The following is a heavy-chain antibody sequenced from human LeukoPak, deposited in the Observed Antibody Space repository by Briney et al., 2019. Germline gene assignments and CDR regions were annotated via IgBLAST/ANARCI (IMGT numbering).Heavy chain of an antibody. CDR3: ATGKWELPIVDAFDI. Sequence: ASVKVSCKVSGYTLTELSMHWVRQAPGKGLEWMGGFDPEDGETIYAQKFQGRVTMTEDTSTDTAYMELSSLRSEDTAVYYCATGKWELPIVDAFDIWGQGTMVTVSS. D-gene: IGHD1-26*01. CDR2: FDPEDGET. CDR1: GYTLTELS. V-gene: IGHV1-24*01. J-gene: IGHJ3*02.